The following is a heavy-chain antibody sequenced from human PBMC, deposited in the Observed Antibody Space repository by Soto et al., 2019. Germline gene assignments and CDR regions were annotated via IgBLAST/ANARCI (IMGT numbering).Heavy chain of an antibody. CDR2: ISADNGNT. J-gene: IGHJ5*02. V-gene: IGHV1-18*04. CDR1: GYTFTSYG. CDR3: ARDDGGGGHSSGWRDKWFEP. D-gene: IGHD6-19*01. Sequence: QVQLVQSGAEVKKPGASVKVSCKASGYTFTSYGISWVRQAPGQGLEWMGWISADNGNTNYAQKLQARVTMTTDTSPSPDYMELRSVRSDDTAVYYCARDDGGGGHSSGWRDKWFEPWGQGTLVTVSS.